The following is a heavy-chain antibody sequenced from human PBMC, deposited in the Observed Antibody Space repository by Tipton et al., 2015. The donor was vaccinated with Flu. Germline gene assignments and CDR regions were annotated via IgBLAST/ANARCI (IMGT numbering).Heavy chain of an antibody. D-gene: IGHD2-2*01. V-gene: IGHV4-59*01. Sequence: TLSLTCTVSGGSISSYYWSWIRQPPGKGLEWIGYIYYSGSTNYNPSLKSRVTISVDTSKNQFSLKLSSVTAADTAVYYCARADWSLVVPAALDAFDIWGQGTMVTVSS. CDR2: IYYSGST. CDR3: ARADWSLVVPAALDAFDI. CDR1: GGSISSYY. J-gene: IGHJ3*02.